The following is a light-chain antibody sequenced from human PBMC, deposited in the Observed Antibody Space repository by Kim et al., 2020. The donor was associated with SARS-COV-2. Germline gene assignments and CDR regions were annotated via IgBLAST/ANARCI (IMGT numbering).Light chain of an antibody. J-gene: IGKJ2*01. Sequence: EIVLTQSPGILSLSPGERATLSCRASQSVSSSYLAWYQQRPGQAPRLLIYGASSRATGIPDRFSGSGSGTDFTLTISRLEPEDFAVYYCQQYSRSPYNFGQGTKLEI. CDR2: GAS. V-gene: IGKV3-20*01. CDR1: QSVSSSY. CDR3: QQYSRSPYN.